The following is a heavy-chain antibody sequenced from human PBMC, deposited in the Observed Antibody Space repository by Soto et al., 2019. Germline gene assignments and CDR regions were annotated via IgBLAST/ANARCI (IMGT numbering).Heavy chain of an antibody. CDR2: IYYSGST. D-gene: IGHD1-1*01. V-gene: IGHV4-59*01. CDR1: GGSSSSYD. Sequence: PSETLSLTYTVAGGSSSSYDWSWIRQPPGKGLEWIGYIYYSGSTNYNPSLKSRVTISVDTSKNQFSLKLSSVTAADTAVYYCARGMEVGQIYYFDYWGQGTLVTVYS. J-gene: IGHJ4*02. CDR3: ARGMEVGQIYYFDY.